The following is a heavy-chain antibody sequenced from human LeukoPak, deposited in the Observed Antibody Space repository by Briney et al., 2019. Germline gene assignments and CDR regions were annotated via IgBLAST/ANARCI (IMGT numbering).Heavy chain of an antibody. CDR1: GYTFTGYY. CDR2: INPNSGGT. V-gene: IGHV1-2*02. Sequence: ASVKVSCKASGYTFTGYYMHWVRQAPGQGLEWMGWINPNSGGTNYAQKFQGRVTMTRDTSISTAYMELSRLRSDDTAVYYCASSLDPMVRGVISPPLDYWGQGTLVTVSS. CDR3: ASSLDPMVRGVISPPLDY. D-gene: IGHD3-10*01. J-gene: IGHJ4*02.